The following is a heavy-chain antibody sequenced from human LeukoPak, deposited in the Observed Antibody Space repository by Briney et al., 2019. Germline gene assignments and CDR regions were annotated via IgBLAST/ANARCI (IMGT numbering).Heavy chain of an antibody. Sequence: PGGSLRLSCVASGFTFSSYAMSWVRQAPGKGLEWVSTISGRGGNTYYADSVKGRFTISRDNSKNTLYLQMTSLRAEDAAVYYCAKDPGLYSGFLMIDYWGQGTLVTVSS. CDR3: AKDPGLYSGFLMIDY. CDR1: GFTFSSYA. CDR2: ISGRGGNT. J-gene: IGHJ4*02. D-gene: IGHD1-26*01. V-gene: IGHV3-23*01.